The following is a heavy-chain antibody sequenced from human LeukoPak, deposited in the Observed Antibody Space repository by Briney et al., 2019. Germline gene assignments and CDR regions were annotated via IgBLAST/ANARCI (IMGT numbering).Heavy chain of an antibody. J-gene: IGHJ2*01. Sequence: PGGSLRLSCAASGFNFNTYEMNWVRQAPGKGLEWVSYICGRGTTKYYADSVKGRFTISRDNSKNSLYLQMNSLRTEDTALYYCAKAQRRVPRSEWYFDLWGRGTLVTVSS. D-gene: IGHD4/OR15-4a*01. V-gene: IGHV3-48*03. CDR2: ICGRGTTK. CDR1: GFNFNTYE. CDR3: AKAQRRVPRSEWYFDL.